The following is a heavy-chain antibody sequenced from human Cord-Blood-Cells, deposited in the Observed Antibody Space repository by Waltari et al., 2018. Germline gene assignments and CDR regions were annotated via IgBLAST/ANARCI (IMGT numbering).Heavy chain of an antibody. V-gene: IGHV1-2*02. Sequence: QVQLVQSGAEVKKPGASVKVSCKASGYTFTGYYMHWVRQAPGQGLEWRGWINPNSGGTNDAQKFQGRVTMTRDTSISTAYMELSRLRSDDTAVYYCARDLGLYWYFDLWGRGTLVTVSS. D-gene: IGHD7-27*01. CDR3: ARDLGLYWYFDL. CDR2: INPNSGGT. J-gene: IGHJ2*01. CDR1: GYTFTGYY.